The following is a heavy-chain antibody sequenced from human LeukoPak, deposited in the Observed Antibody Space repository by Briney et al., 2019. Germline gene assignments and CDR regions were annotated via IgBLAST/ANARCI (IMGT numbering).Heavy chain of an antibody. CDR3: ARQSYCSSTSCWSGDAFDI. J-gene: IGHJ3*02. CDR2: IKQDESEK. Sequence: GGSLRLSCAASGFTFSSYWMSWVRQAPGKGLEWVANIKQDESEKYYVDSVKGRFTISRDNAKNSLYLQMNSLRAEDTAVYYCARQSYCSSTSCWSGDAFDIWGQGTMVTVSS. D-gene: IGHD2-2*01. CDR1: GFTFSSYW. V-gene: IGHV3-7*01.